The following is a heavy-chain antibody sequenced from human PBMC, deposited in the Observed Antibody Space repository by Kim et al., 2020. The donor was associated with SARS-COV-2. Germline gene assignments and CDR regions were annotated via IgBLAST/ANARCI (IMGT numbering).Heavy chain of an antibody. CDR3: ARDPRRWLHLTNSWYFVL. D-gene: IGHD3-9*01. CDR2: ISYSGST. Sequence: SETLSLTCTVSGGSISSYYWSWIRQPPGKGLEWIGYISYSGSTNYNPSLKSRVTISVDTSKNQLSLKLSSLTAADTAVYYCARDPRRWLHLTNSWYFVL. CDR1: GGSISSYY. J-gene: IGHJ2*01. V-gene: IGHV4-59*01.